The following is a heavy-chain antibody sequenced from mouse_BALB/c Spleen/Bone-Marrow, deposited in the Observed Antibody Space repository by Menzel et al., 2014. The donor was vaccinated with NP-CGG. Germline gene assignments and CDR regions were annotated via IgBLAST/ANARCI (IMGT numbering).Heavy chain of an antibody. V-gene: IGHV4-1*02. D-gene: IGHD2-3*01. CDR2: INPDSSTI. CDR3: ARPLYDGYYVWFAY. J-gene: IGHJ3*01. CDR1: GFDFSRHW. Sequence: DVMLVESGGGLVQPGGSLKLSCAASGFDFSRHWMSWVRQAPGKGLEWIGEINPDSSTINYTPSLKDKFIISRDNAKNTLYLQMSKVRSEDTALYYCARPLYDGYYVWFAYWGQGTLVTVSA.